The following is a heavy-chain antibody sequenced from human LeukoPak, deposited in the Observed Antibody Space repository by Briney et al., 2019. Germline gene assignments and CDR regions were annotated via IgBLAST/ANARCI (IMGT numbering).Heavy chain of an antibody. CDR1: GFTFDDYG. Sequence: GGSLRLSCAASGFTFDDYGMSWVRQAPGKGLEWVSGINWNGGSTGYADSVKGRFTISRDNAKNSLYLQMNSLRAEDTALYHCARAHDDYGDYYFDYWGQGTLVTVSS. J-gene: IGHJ4*02. CDR3: ARAHDDYGDYYFDY. CDR2: INWNGGST. V-gene: IGHV3-20*01. D-gene: IGHD4-17*01.